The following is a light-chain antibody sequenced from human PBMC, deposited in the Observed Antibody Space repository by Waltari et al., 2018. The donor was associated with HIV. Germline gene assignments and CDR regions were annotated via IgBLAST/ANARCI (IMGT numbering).Light chain of an antibody. CDR3: QQYDNPPLT. J-gene: IGKJ4*01. Sequence: DIQMTQSPSSLSASVRDRDTFTCQASQDIIKYLNWYQQKPGKAPKLLIYAASNLETGVPARFSGGGSGTDFTFTISSMQPEDIATYYCQQYDNPPLTFGGGTKVEI. CDR1: QDIIKY. V-gene: IGKV1-33*01. CDR2: AAS.